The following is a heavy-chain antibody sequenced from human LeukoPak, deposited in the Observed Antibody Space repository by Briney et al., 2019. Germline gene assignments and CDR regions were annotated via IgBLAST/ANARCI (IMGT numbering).Heavy chain of an antibody. J-gene: IGHJ4*02. V-gene: IGHV4-34*01. CDR3: ARGSKAVADYDY. CDR2: INHSGST. Sequence: SETLSLTCAVYGGSFSGYYWSWIRQPPGKGLEWIGEINHSGSTNYNPSLKSRVTMSVDTSKNQFSLKLSSVTAADTAVYYCARGSKAVADYDYWGQGTLVTVSS. D-gene: IGHD6-19*01. CDR1: GGSFSGYY.